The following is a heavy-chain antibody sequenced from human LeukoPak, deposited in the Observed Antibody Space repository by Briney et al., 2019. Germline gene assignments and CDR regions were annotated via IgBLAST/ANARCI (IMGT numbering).Heavy chain of an antibody. CDR1: GGSISSYY. J-gene: IGHJ4*02. Sequence: SETLSLTCTVSGGSISSYYWSWIRQPAGKGLEWIGRIYTSGSTNYNPSLKSRVTMSVDTSKNQFSLKLSSVTAADTAVYYCARDQIYYDSSGYYRLFDYWGQGTLVTVSS. V-gene: IGHV4-4*07. CDR2: IYTSGST. CDR3: ARDQIYYDSSGYYRLFDY. D-gene: IGHD3-22*01.